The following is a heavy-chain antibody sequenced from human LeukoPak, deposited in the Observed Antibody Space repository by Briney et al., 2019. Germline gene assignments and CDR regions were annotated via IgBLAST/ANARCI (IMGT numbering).Heavy chain of an antibody. CDR2: IQYDGSNE. CDR1: RFTFSSYG. Sequence: PGGSLRLSCAASRFTFSSYGMHWVRQAPGKGLEWVAYIQYDGSNEQYADSVKGRFSISRDSSKNILYLQMNSLRAEDTAVYYCARDLLLWFGELNHEYWFDPWGQGTLVTVSS. D-gene: IGHD3-10*01. CDR3: ARDLLLWFGELNHEYWFDP. J-gene: IGHJ5*02. V-gene: IGHV3-30*02.